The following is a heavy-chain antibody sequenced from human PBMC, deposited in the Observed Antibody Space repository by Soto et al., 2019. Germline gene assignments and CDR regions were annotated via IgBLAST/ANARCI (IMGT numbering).Heavy chain of an antibody. J-gene: IGHJ4*02. CDR2: VHESGST. Sequence: PSETLSLTCSVSGDAISNFYWSWIRQTPGRGLEWIGCVHESGSTDYNPSLKGRVTISLHTSKSQFSLSLRSATAADTATYYCARWIRALITTFFLFWGQGIPLTVS. V-gene: IGHV4-59*03. CDR1: GDAISNFY. D-gene: IGHD4-4*01. CDR3: ARWIRALITTFFLF.